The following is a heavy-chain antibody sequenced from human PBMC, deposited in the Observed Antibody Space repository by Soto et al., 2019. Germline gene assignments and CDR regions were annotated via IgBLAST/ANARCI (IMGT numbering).Heavy chain of an antibody. CDR1: GFTFDDSA. D-gene: IGHD2-2*01. Sequence: EVQLVESGGGLVQPGRSLRLSCAASGFTFDDSAMHWVRQAPGKGLEWVSGISWNSGSIGYADSVKGRFTISRDNAKNSLYLQMNSLRVEDTALYYCAKATRYCSSTSCYADFDYWGQGTLVTVSS. CDR3: AKATRYCSSTSCYADFDY. J-gene: IGHJ4*02. V-gene: IGHV3-9*01. CDR2: ISWNSGSI.